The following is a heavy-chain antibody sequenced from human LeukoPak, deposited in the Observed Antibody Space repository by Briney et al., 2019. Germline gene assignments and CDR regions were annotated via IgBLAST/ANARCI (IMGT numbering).Heavy chain of an antibody. D-gene: IGHD2-21*02. CDR3: ARDRVTGYAFDI. J-gene: IGHJ3*02. CDR2: IYTSGST. V-gene: IGHV4-4*09. CDR1: GGSISSYY. Sequence: SETLSLTCTVSGGSISSYYWSWIRQPPGKGLEWIGYIYTSGSTNYNPSLKSRVTISVDTSKNQFSLKPSSVTAADTAVYYCARDRVTGYAFDIWGQGTMVTVSS.